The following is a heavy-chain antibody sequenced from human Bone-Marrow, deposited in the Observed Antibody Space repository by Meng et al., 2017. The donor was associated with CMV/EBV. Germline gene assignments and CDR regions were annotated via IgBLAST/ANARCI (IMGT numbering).Heavy chain of an antibody. D-gene: IGHD6-6*01. V-gene: IGHV3-30*02. CDR2: IRYDGSNK. CDR1: GFTFSSYG. Sequence: GGSLRLSCAASGFTFSSYGMHWVRQAPGKGLEWVAFIRYDGSNKYYADSVKGRFTITRDNSKDTLYLQMNSLGAEDTAVYYCAKELILYSSSSLADYWGQGTLVTVSS. J-gene: IGHJ4*02. CDR3: AKELILYSSSSLADY.